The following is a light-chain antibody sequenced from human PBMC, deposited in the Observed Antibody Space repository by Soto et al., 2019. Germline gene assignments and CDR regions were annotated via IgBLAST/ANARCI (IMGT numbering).Light chain of an antibody. CDR2: GIS. V-gene: IGKV3-20*01. Sequence: ENVWSQSPATLSLSPGERATLSCGASQSVNSNYLAWYQQKPGQAPRLLIYGISKRATGIPARFSGSGSGTDFTLTISRMEPEDFAVYCCQQYGSSPRTFGQGTKVDIK. CDR3: QQYGSSPRT. CDR1: QSVNSNY. J-gene: IGKJ1*01.